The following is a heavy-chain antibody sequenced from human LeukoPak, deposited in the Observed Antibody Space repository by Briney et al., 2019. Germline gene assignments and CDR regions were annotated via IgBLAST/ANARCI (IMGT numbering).Heavy chain of an antibody. CDR1: GFTFSSYW. CDR2: INSDGSST. Sequence: GGSLRLSCAASGFTFSSYWMHWVRQAPGKGLVWVSRINSDGSSTSYADSVKGRFTISRDNAKNTLYLQMNSLRAEDTAVYYCAREQWLADCYYYYMDVWGKGTTVTVSS. CDR3: AREQWLADCYYYYMDV. J-gene: IGHJ6*03. V-gene: IGHV3-74*01. D-gene: IGHD6-19*01.